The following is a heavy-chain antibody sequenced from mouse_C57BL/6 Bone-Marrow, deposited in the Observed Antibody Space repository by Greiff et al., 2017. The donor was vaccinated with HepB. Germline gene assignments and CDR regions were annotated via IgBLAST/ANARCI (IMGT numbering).Heavy chain of an antibody. V-gene: IGHV5-6*01. Sequence: EVHLVESGGDLVKPGGSLKLSCAASGFTFSSYGMSWVRQTPDKRLEWVATISSGGSYTYYPDSVKGRFTISRDNAKNTLYLQMSSLKSEDTAMYYCASLYYYGSRRCMDYWGQGTSVTVSS. CDR2: ISSGGSYT. J-gene: IGHJ4*01. CDR1: GFTFSSYG. CDR3: ASLYYYGSRRCMDY. D-gene: IGHD1-1*01.